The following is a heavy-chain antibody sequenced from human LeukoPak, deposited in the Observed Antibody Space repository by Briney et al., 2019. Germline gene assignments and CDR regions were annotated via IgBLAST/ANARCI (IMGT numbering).Heavy chain of an antibody. D-gene: IGHD3-22*01. V-gene: IGHV1-69*04. J-gene: IGHJ4*02. CDR1: GGTFSSYA. Sequence: SVKVSCKASGGTFSSYAISWVRQAPGQGLEWMGRIIPILGIANYAQKFQGRVTITADKSTSTAYMELSSLRSEDTAVYYCAREPYYYDSSGYYNYFDYWGQGTLVTVSS. CDR3: AREPYYYDSSGYYNYFDY. CDR2: IIPILGIA.